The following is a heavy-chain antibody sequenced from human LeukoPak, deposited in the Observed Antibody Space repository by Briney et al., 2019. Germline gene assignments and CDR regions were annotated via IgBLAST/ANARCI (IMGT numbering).Heavy chain of an antibody. V-gene: IGHV4-59*01. CDR1: GGSISSYY. CDR2: IYYSGST. CDR3: AREGSVRILTGYSNAFDI. J-gene: IGHJ3*02. Sequence: SETLSLTCTVSGGSISSYYWSWIRQPPGKGLEWIGYIYYSGSTNYNPSLKSRVTISVDTSKNQFSLKLSSVTAADTAVYYCAREGSVRILTGYSNAFDIWGQGTMVTVSS. D-gene: IGHD3-9*01.